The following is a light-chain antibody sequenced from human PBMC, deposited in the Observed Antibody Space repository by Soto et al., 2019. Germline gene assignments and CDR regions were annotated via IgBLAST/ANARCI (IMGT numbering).Light chain of an antibody. CDR3: RSYTSSSTRV. J-gene: IGLJ1*01. V-gene: IGLV2-14*01. CDR1: SSDVGDYNY. Sequence: QSALTQPASVSGSPGQSITISCTGTSSDVGDYNYVSWYQQHPGKAPKLMIFDVSNRPSGVSNRFSGSKSGNTASLTISGLQAEDEADYYCRSYTSSSTRVFGTGTKLTVL. CDR2: DVS.